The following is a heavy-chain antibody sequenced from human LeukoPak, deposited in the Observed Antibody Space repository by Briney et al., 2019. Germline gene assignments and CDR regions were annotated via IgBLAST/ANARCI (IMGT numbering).Heavy chain of an antibody. CDR2: ISSSSSTI. CDR3: ARDFGYAFDI. D-gene: IGHD3-3*01. V-gene: IGHV3-48*02. CDR1: GFTFSSYD. J-gene: IGHJ3*02. Sequence: AGGSLRLSCAASGFTFSSYDMNWVRQAPGKGLEWVSYISSSSSTIYYADSVKGRFTISRDNAKNSLYLQMSSLRDEDTAVYYCARDFGYAFDIWGQGTMVTVSS.